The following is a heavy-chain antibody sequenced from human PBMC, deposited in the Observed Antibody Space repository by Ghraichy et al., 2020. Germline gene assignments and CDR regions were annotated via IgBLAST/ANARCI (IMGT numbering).Heavy chain of an antibody. CDR3: ARFTSLIKYYDFWSGYYGSGGYYGMDV. V-gene: IGHV1-8*01. D-gene: IGHD3-3*01. CDR2: MNPNSGNT. J-gene: IGHJ6*02. CDR1: GYTFTSYD. Sequence: ASVKVSCKASGYTFTSYDINWVRQATGQGLEWMGWMNPNSGNTGYAQKFQGRVTMTRNTSISTAYMELSSLRSEDTAVYYCARFTSLIKYYDFWSGYYGSGGYYGMDVWGQGTTVTVSS.